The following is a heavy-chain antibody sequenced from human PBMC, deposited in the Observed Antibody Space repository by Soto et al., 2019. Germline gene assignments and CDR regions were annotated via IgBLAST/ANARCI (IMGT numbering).Heavy chain of an antibody. D-gene: IGHD4-4*01. V-gene: IGHV3-30*18. Sequence: PGGSLRLSCEASGFTFSNYGMHWVRQAPGKGLEWVAAILYDGSNTYYADSVKGRFTISRDNSKNTLYLEMNSLRPEDTAVYHCAKSRDGYSFYYFYGLDVWGQGTTV. CDR3: AKSRDGYSFYYFYGLDV. CDR2: ILYDGSNT. J-gene: IGHJ6*02. CDR1: GFTFSNYG.